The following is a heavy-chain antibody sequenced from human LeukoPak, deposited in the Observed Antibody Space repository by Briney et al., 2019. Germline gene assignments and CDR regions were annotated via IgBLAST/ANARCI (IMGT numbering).Heavy chain of an antibody. CDR1: GGSISTYF. Sequence: SETLSLTCTVSGGSISTYFWSWIRQPPGKGLEWIGYIYNSGNTNYNPSLKSRVTLSVDMSKNRLSLRLSSVTAADTAVYYCAIDAPQAIDWYFDLWGHGTLVTVSS. V-gene: IGHV4-59*01. CDR3: AIDAPQAIDWYFDL. J-gene: IGHJ2*01. CDR2: IYNSGNT.